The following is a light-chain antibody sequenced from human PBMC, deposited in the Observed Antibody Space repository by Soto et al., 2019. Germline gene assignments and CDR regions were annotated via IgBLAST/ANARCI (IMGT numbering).Light chain of an antibody. V-gene: IGKV4-1*01. CDR2: WAS. CDR3: QQYYSLPST. Sequence: DIVMTQSPDSLAVSLGERATINCKSSQTVLSSSYNKSYLAWYQQKPGLPPKLLIYWASTRESGVPDRFSGSGSGTDFTLTISSLQAEDVAVYYCQQYYSLPSTFGQGTKVEIK. J-gene: IGKJ1*01. CDR1: QTVLSSSYNKSY.